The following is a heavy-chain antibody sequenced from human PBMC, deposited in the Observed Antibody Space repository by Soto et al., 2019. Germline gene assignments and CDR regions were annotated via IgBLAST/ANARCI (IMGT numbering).Heavy chain of an antibody. V-gene: IGHV3-23*01. D-gene: IGHD3-3*01. J-gene: IGHJ4*02. CDR2: ISGSGGST. Sequence: GWSLRLSCAASGFTFSSYAMSWVRQAPGKGLEWVSAISGSGGSTYYADSVKGRFTISRDNSKNTLYLQMNSLRAEDTAVYYCAKLPRRGFRFFEWLILCCGQGTLVTVSS. CDR1: GFTFSSYA. CDR3: AKLPRRGFRFFEWLILC.